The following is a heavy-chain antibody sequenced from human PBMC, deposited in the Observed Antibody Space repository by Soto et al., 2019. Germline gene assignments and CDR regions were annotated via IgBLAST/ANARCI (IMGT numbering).Heavy chain of an antibody. J-gene: IGHJ6*02. CDR1: GYSFTSYW. V-gene: IGHV5-51*01. Sequence: GESLKISCKGSGYSFTSYWIGWVRQMPGKGLEWMGIIYPGDSDTRYSPSFQGQVTISADKSINTAYLQWSSLKASDTAMYYCARNSEAYYDFWSGYSPRSRHYYYGMDVWGQGTTVTVSS. CDR2: IYPGDSDT. CDR3: ARNSEAYYDFWSGYSPRSRHYYYGMDV. D-gene: IGHD3-3*01.